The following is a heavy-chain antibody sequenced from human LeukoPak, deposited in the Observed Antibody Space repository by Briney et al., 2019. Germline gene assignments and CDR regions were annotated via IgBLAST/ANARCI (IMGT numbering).Heavy chain of an antibody. V-gene: IGHV3-48*01. J-gene: IGHJ4*02. CDR3: VRVKGSYFDY. D-gene: IGHD2-15*01. CDR2: ISSSGSAI. Sequence: GGSLRLSCAASGFPLSSYSINWVRQAQGKGLEWVSYISSSGSAIYYVDSVKGRFTVSRDNATNSLFLQMNSPRAEDTAVYYHVRVKGSYFDYWDQGALVTVSS. CDR1: GFPLSSYS.